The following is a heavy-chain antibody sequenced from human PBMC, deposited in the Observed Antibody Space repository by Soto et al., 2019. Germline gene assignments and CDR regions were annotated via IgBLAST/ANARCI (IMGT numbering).Heavy chain of an antibody. CDR2: FDPEDGET. D-gene: IGHD3-9*01. V-gene: IGHV1-24*01. CDR3: ATGRYFDWTLWGDAFDI. CDR1: GYTLTELS. J-gene: IGHJ3*02. Sequence: GASVKVCCKVSGYTLTELSMHWVRQAPGKGLEWMGGFDPEDGETIYAQKFQGRVTMTEDTSTDTAYMELSSLRSEDTAVYYCATGRYFDWTLWGDAFDIWGQGTMVTVSS.